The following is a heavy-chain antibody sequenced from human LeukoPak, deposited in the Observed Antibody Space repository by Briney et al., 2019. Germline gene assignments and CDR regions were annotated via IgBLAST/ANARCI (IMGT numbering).Heavy chain of an antibody. V-gene: IGHV3-48*01. Sequence: GGSLRLSCAASGFTFNSYSMNWVRQAPGKGLEWVSYISFSSNTIYYADSVKGRFTISRDNDKNSLYLQMNNLRAEDTAMYYCAARYSSSSVGYWGQGTLVTVSS. J-gene: IGHJ4*02. CDR3: AARYSSSSVGY. D-gene: IGHD6-6*01. CDR2: ISFSSNTI. CDR1: GFTFNSYS.